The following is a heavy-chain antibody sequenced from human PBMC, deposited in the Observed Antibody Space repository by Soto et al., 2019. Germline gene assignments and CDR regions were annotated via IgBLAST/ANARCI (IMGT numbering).Heavy chain of an antibody. CDR2: ISYDGSNK. Sequence: QVQLVESGGGVVQPGRSLRLSCAASGFTFSSYAMHWVRQAPGKGLEWVAVISYDGSNKYYADSVKGRFTISRDNSKNPLYLQMNSLRAEDTAVYYCARDREWELLPHAFDIWGQGTMVTVSS. CDR3: ARDREWELLPHAFDI. J-gene: IGHJ3*02. V-gene: IGHV3-30-3*01. D-gene: IGHD1-26*01. CDR1: GFTFSSYA.